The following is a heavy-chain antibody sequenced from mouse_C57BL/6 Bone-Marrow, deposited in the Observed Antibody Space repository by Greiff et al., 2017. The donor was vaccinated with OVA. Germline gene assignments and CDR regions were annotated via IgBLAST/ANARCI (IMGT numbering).Heavy chain of an antibody. CDR2: IYPGSGST. D-gene: IGHD2-3*01. J-gene: IGHJ4*01. CDR1: GYTFTSYW. V-gene: IGHV1-55*01. CDR3: AREGWLLLYAMDY. Sequence: QVQLQQPGAELVKPGASVKMSCKASGYTFTSYWITWVKQRPGQGLEWIGDIYPGSGSTNYNEKFKSKATLTVDPSSSTAYMQLSSLTSEDSAVYYCAREGWLLLYAMDYWGQGTSVTVSS.